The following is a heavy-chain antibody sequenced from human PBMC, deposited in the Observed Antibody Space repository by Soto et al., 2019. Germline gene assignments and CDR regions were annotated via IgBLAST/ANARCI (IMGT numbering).Heavy chain of an antibody. D-gene: IGHD1-26*01. Sequence: QVQLVQSGAEVKKPGASVKVSCKASSYTFTSYGISWVRQAPGQGLEWMGWISAYNGNTNYAQKFQGRVTMTTDTSTSTAYMELRSLSSGATAVYYWAREDRSNYFDYWGQGTLVTVSS. CDR1: SYTFTSYG. V-gene: IGHV1-18*01. J-gene: IGHJ4*02. CDR3: AREDRSNYFDY. CDR2: ISAYNGNT.